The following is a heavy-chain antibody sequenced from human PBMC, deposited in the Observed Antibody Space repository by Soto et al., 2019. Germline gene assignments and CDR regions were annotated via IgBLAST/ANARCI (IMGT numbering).Heavy chain of an antibody. J-gene: IGHJ4*02. Sequence: GASVKVSCKASGYTFTSYYMHWVRQAPGQGLEWMGIINPSGGSTSCAQKFQGRVTMTRDTSTSTVYMELSSLRSEDTAVYYCARVVPPLGVAVKGGRYFDYWGQGTLVTVSS. CDR3: ARVVPPLGVAVKGGRYFDY. D-gene: IGHD2-15*01. CDR2: INPSGGST. V-gene: IGHV1-46*01. CDR1: GYTFTSYY.